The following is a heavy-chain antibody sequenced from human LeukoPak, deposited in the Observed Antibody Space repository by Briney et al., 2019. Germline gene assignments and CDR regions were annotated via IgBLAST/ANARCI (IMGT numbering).Heavy chain of an antibody. Sequence: GESLKISCVVSRFTFSRFWIAWVRQAPGKGPEWVAQIKEDGSEKYYMDFVEGRFTISRDNAKNSLYLQMNSLRAEDTAVYYCAKDYGVGYFDYWVQGTLVTVSS. V-gene: IGHV3-7*01. J-gene: IGHJ4*02. CDR2: IKEDGSEK. D-gene: IGHD4-17*01. CDR3: AKDYGVGYFDY. CDR1: RFTFSRFW.